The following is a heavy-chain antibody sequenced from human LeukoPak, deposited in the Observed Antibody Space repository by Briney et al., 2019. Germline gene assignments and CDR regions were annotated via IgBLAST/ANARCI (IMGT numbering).Heavy chain of an antibody. CDR1: GYTFTSYG. CDR3: ARVPLHDDSGHYYPH. J-gene: IGHJ1*01. V-gene: IGHV1-3*01. CDR2: INGGNGNT. Sequence: GASVKVSCKTSGYTFTSYGMHWVRQAPGQSLEWMGWINGGNGNTKYSEKFQGRVTITRDTSASTAYMELSSLRSEDTAVYYCARVPLHDDSGHYYPHWGQGTLVTVSS. D-gene: IGHD3-22*01.